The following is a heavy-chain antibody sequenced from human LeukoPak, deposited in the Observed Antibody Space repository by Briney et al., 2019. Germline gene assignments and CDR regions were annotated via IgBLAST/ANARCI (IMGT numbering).Heavy chain of an antibody. V-gene: IGHV4-61*02. D-gene: IGHD6-13*01. Sequence: SQTLSLACTVSGGSISSGSYYWSWIRQPAGKGVERIGRIYTSGSTNYNPSLKSRVTISVDTSKNQFSLKLSSVTAADTAEYYCVAWIAAAGEYFDYWGQGTLVTVSS. CDR2: IYTSGST. CDR1: GGSISSGSYY. J-gene: IGHJ4*02. CDR3: VAWIAAAGEYFDY.